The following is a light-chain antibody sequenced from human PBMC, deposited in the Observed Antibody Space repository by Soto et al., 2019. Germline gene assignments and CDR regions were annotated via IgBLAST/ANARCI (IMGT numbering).Light chain of an antibody. Sequence: QSALTQPASVSGSPGQSITISCTGTSSDVGGYKYVSWYQHYPGKAPKLMIYEVSNRPSGVSNRFSGSKSGNTASLTISGLQAEDEADYYCSSYTSTSTPVVFGGGTQLTVL. J-gene: IGLJ2*01. CDR2: EVS. V-gene: IGLV2-14*01. CDR1: SSDVGGYKY. CDR3: SSYTSTSTPVV.